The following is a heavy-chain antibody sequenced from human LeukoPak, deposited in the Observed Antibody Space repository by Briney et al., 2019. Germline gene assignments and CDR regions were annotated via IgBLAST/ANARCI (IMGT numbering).Heavy chain of an antibody. CDR3: AKDTSGLDY. CDR2: ISYDGSNK. CDR1: GFTFSSYG. Sequence: PGGSLRLSCAASGFTFSSYGMHWVRQAPGKGLEWVAVISYDGSNKYYADSVKGRFTISRDNSKNTLYLQMNSLRAEDTAVYYCAKDTSGLDYWGQGTLVTVPS. D-gene: IGHD6-19*01. V-gene: IGHV3-30*18. J-gene: IGHJ4*02.